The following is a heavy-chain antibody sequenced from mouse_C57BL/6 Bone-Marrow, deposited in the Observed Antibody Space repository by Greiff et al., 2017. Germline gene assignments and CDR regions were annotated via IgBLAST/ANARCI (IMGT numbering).Heavy chain of an antibody. CDR3: ALTGPYAMDY. CDR2: IYPGDGDT. Sequence: LQESGPELVKPGASVKISCKASGYAFSSSWMNWVKQRPGKGLEWIGRIYPGDGDTNYNGKFKGKATLTADKSSSTAYMQLSSLTSEDSAVYFCALTGPYAMDYWGQGTSVTVSS. J-gene: IGHJ4*01. CDR1: GYAFSSSW. D-gene: IGHD4-1*01. V-gene: IGHV1-82*01.